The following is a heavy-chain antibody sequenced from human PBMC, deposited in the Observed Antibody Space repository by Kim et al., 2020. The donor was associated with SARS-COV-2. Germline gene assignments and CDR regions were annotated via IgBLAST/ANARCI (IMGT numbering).Heavy chain of an antibody. Sequence: SETLSLTCTVSGGSISSGGYYWSWIRQHPGKGLEWIGYIYYSGSTYYNPSLKSRVTISVDTSKNQFSLKLSSVTAADTAVYYCARERDYGDYYYYYGMDVWGQGTTVTVSS. CDR1: GGSISSGGYY. V-gene: IGHV4-31*03. CDR3: ARERDYGDYYYYYGMDV. J-gene: IGHJ6*02. D-gene: IGHD4-17*01. CDR2: IYYSGST.